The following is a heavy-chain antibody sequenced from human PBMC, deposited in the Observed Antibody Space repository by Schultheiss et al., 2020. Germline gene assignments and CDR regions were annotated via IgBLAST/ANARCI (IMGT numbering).Heavy chain of an antibody. J-gene: IGHJ4*02. Sequence: GGSLRLSCAASGFTFSSYGMHWVRQAPGKGLEWVAVIWYDGSNKYYADSVKGRFTISRDNSKNTLYLQMNSLRAEDTAVYYCARVPTYYDFWSNFDYWGQGTLVTVAS. V-gene: IGHV3-33*01. D-gene: IGHD3-3*01. CDR3: ARVPTYYDFWSNFDY. CDR1: GFTFSSYG. CDR2: IWYDGSNK.